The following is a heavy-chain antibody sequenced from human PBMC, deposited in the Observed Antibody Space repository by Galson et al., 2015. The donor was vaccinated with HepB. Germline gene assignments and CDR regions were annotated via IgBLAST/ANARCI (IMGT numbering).Heavy chain of an antibody. D-gene: IGHD5-12*01. CDR3: TRHVREATIMDY. J-gene: IGHJ4*02. CDR2: IWYDGSNE. CDR1: GFTFSSYG. V-gene: IGHV3-33*07. Sequence: SLRLSCAASGFTFSSYGLYWVRQAPGKGLEWVAVIWYDGSNEDYVDSVKGRFTISRDDSKNTAYLQMNSLKTEDTAVYYCTRHVREATIMDYWGQGTLVTVSS.